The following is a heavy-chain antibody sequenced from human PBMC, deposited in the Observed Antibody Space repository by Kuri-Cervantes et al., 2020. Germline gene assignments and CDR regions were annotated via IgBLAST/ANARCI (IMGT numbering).Heavy chain of an antibody. Sequence: ESLKISCTVSGGSVSSGSYYWSWIRQPPGKGLEWIGYIYYSGSTNYNPSLKSRVTISVDTSKNQFSLKLSSVTAADTAVYYCASTVAAAGQNWFDPWGQGTLVTVSS. J-gene: IGHJ5*02. V-gene: IGHV4-61*01. D-gene: IGHD6-13*01. CDR2: IYYSGST. CDR3: ASTVAAAGQNWFDP. CDR1: GGSVSSGSYY.